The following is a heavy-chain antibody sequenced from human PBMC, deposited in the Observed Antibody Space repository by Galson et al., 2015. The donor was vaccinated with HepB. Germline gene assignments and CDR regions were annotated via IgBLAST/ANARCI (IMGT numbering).Heavy chain of an antibody. V-gene: IGHV3-30*18. J-gene: IGHJ4*02. CDR3: AKDRRFGQWLGPWDY. CDR1: GFTFSSYG. Sequence: SLRLSCAASGFTFSSYGMHWVRQAPGKGLEWVAVISYDGSNKYYADSVKGRFTISRDNSKNTLYLQMNSLRAEDTAVYYCAKDRRFGQWLGPWDYWGQGTLVTVSS. D-gene: IGHD6-19*01. CDR2: ISYDGSNK.